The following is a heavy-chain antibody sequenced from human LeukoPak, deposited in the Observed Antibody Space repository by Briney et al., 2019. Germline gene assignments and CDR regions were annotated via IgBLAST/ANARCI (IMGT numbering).Heavy chain of an antibody. CDR2: ISYDGGTK. CDR1: GFTFSTYV. J-gene: IGHJ4*02. D-gene: IGHD6-13*01. CDR3: ANSKRQQPMGDY. V-gene: IGHV3-30*04. Sequence: PGASLRLSCAASGFTFSTYVMHWVRQAPGKGLEWVSVISYDGGTKFYAESVRGRFTISRDNSKNTLYLQMDSLRAEDTAVYYCANSKRQQPMGDYRGQGTLVTVSS.